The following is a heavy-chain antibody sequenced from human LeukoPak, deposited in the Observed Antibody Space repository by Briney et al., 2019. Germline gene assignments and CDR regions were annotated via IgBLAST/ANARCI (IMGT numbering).Heavy chain of an antibody. V-gene: IGHV3-23*01. Sequence: GGSLRLSCAASGFTFSSYAMSWVREAPGKGVEWVSAISGSGGSTYYADSVKGRFTISRDNYKNTLYLQMNSLRAEDTAVYYCATPSRGGFVLDYWGQGTLVTVSS. J-gene: IGHJ4*02. D-gene: IGHD6-25*01. CDR2: ISGSGGST. CDR1: GFTFSSYA. CDR3: ATPSRGGFVLDY.